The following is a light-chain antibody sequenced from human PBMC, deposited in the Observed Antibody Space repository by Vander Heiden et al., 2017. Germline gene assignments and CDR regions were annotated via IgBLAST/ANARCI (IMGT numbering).Light chain of an antibody. V-gene: IGKV1-39*01. CDR2: TAS. CDR3: QLSYSTPRT. CDR1: QSISTY. J-gene: IGKJ1*01. Sequence: DIQMTQSPASLSASVGDRVTITCRASQSISTYFNWYQQKPGKAPKLLIHTASTLQSGVPSRFSGSGSGTDFTLTISSLQPEDFATYYCQLSYSTPRTFGQGTKVEIK.